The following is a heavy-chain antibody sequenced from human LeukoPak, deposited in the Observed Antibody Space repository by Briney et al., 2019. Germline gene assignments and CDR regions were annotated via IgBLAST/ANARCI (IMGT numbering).Heavy chain of an antibody. CDR1: GFTFRDYW. CDR2: IKTDGTTT. D-gene: IGHD1-7*01. J-gene: IGHJ5*02. Sequence: HPGGSLRLSCIASGFTFRDYWMHWVRQVPGKGLVWVSFIKTDGTTTAYADSVEGRFSISRDNAKSTLYLQMNSLRVEDTGIYYCAKNSGPGVNYFDPWGQGTLVTVSS. V-gene: IGHV3-74*03. CDR3: AKNSGPGVNYFDP.